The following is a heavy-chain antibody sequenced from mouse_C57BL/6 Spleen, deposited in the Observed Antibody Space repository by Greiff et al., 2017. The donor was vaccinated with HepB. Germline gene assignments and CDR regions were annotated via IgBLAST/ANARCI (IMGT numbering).Heavy chain of an antibody. J-gene: IGHJ4*01. D-gene: IGHD3-2*02. V-gene: IGHV1-22*01. CDR1: GYTFTDYN. Sequence: DVQLQESGPELVKPGASVKMSCKASGYTFTDYNMHWVKQSHGKSLEWIGYINPNNGGTSYNQKFKGKATLTVNKSSSTAYMELRSLTSEDSAVYYCAGSRQLRRMDYWGQGTSVTVSS. CDR3: AGSRQLRRMDY. CDR2: INPNNGGT.